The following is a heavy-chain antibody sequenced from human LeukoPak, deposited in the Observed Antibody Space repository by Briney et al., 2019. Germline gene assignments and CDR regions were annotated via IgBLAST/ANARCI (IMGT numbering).Heavy chain of an antibody. CDR3: ARGHSGYHNT. V-gene: IGHV3-66*01. D-gene: IGHD5-12*01. J-gene: IGHJ4*02. CDR2: IYSGGST. CDR1: EFSVGSNY. Sequence: WGSLRLSCAASEFSVGSNYMTWVRQAPGKGLEWVSLIYSGGSTYYADSVKSRFTISIDNSKNTLYLQMNNLRAEDTAVYYCARGHSGYHNTGGQGTLVTVSS.